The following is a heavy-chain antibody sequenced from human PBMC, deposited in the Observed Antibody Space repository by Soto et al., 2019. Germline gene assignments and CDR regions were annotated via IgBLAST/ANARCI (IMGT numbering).Heavy chain of an antibody. CDR1: RDSLISADGF. J-gene: IGHJ3*01. Sequence: PAPPSLTPTDSRDSLISADGFYPWVRPPPGKGRESIGDFFYRGTAKPLPSPKSRVSISVDTSKNQLSLSLTSVTAADMAVYYCGRVRTRVVAPTYLERWGRGTLVTDS. CDR3: GRVRTRVVAPTYLER. CDR2: FFYRGTA. D-gene: IGHD1-1*01. V-gene: IGHV4-61*08.